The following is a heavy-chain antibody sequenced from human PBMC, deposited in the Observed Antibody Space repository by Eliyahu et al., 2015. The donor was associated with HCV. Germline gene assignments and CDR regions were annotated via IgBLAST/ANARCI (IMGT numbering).Heavy chain of an antibody. CDR3: VKESYYYYGMDV. V-gene: IGHV3-23*01. CDR1: GFTFRSXA. CDR2: ISGTGGST. J-gene: IGHJ6*02. Sequence: EVQLLEGGGLVQPXGSLXLSCAASGFTFRSXAMTWVRQXPGKGREWVSAISGTGGSTYYADSVKGRFTISRDNSKNTLFLQMNSLRAEDTAVYHCVKESYYYYGMDVWGQGTTVTVSS.